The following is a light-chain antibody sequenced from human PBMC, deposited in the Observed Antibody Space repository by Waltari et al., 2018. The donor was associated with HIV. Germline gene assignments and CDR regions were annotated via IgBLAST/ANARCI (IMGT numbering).Light chain of an antibody. J-gene: IGLJ2*01. CDR1: DSDIGASDY. V-gene: IGLV2-14*01. Sequence: QSALTQPASVSGSPGQSTTISCTGSDSDIGASDYVSWYQKYPDRAPRLLIYEVKKRPSGVSSRFSGSKSANTASLTISGLQLEDEAEFYCASFSRGLTLVVFGGGTHVTVL. CDR3: ASFSRGLTLVV. CDR2: EVK.